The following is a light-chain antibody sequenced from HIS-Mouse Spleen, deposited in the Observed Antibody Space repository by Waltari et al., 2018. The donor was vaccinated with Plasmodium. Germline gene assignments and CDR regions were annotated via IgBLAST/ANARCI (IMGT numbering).Light chain of an antibody. Sequence: QSALTQPASVSGSPGQSITISCPGTSIAVGSYNLVPWYQQHPGKAPKLMIYEGSKRPSGVSNRFSGSKSGNTASLTISGLQAEDEADYYCCSYAGSSTFVVFGGGTKLTVL. CDR2: EGS. J-gene: IGLJ2*01. CDR3: CSYAGSSTFVV. V-gene: IGLV2-23*03. CDR1: SIAVGSYNL.